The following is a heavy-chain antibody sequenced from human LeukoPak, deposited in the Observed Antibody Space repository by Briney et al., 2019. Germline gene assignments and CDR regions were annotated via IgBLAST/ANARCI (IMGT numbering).Heavy chain of an antibody. CDR2: ISGSGGST. D-gene: IGHD6-6*01. CDR1: GFTFSSYA. V-gene: IGHV3-23*01. CDR3: AKFSTEFRELDLDYFDY. Sequence: GGSLRLSCAASGFTFSSYAMSWVRQAPGKGLEWVSAISGSGGSTYYADSVKGRFTISRDNSKNTLYLQMNSLRAEDTAVYYCAKFSTEFRELDLDYFDYWGQGTLVTVSS. J-gene: IGHJ4*02.